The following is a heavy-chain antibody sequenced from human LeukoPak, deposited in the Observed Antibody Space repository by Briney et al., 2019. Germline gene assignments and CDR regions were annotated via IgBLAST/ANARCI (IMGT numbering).Heavy chain of an antibody. CDR1: GFIVRNYA. D-gene: IGHD5-12*01. V-gene: IGHV3-23*01. J-gene: IGHJ4*02. Sequence: GGSLRLSCAASGFIVRNYAMSWVRQAPGKGLEWVSGISNSGGYTYYADSVRGRFTISRDNSKNTLYLQMNSLRAEDTAVYYCAKDSGQWLRSPFDYWGQGTPVTVSS. CDR2: ISNSGGYT. CDR3: AKDSGQWLRSPFDY.